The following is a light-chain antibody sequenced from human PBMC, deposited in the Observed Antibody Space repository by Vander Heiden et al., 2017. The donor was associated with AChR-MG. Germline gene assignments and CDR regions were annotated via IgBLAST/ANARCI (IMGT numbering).Light chain of an antibody. CDR1: QNILYTSSNKNY. CDR3: QQEDSTPRT. V-gene: IGKV4-1*01. Sequence: DIVMTQSPDSLAVSLGERATINCKSSQNILYTSSNKNYLTWYQQKPGQPPTVLIYWASTRESGVPDRFSGSGSGTDFTLTISNVQAEDVAVYYCQQEDSTPRTFGQGTRVEIK. J-gene: IGKJ1*01. CDR2: WAS.